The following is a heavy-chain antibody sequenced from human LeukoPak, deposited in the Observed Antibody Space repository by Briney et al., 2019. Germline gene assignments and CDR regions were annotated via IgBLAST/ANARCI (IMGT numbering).Heavy chain of an antibody. D-gene: IGHD3-22*01. CDR2: IYYSGST. CDR3: ARAEVRYYFDY. CDR1: GGSISSYY. J-gene: IGHJ4*02. Sequence: SETLSLTCTVSGGSISSYYWSWIRQPPGKGLEWIGYIYYSGSTNYNPSLKSRVTISVDTSKNQFSLKLSPVTAADTAVYYCARAEVRYYFDYWSQGTLVTVSS. V-gene: IGHV4-59*01.